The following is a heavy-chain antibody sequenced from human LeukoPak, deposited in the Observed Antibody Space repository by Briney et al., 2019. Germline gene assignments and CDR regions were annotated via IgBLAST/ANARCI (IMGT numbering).Heavy chain of an antibody. Sequence: KPGGCLRLSCAASVFTFNSYNMNWVRQAPWKGLEWVSSISSSSSYIYYADSVRGRFTISRDNAKNSLYLQMNSLRAEDTAVYYYARGRDGSQSPIDDWGQGTLVTVSS. V-gene: IGHV3-21*01. CDR3: ARGRDGSQSPIDD. D-gene: IGHD5-24*01. CDR2: ISSSSSYI. CDR1: VFTFNSYN. J-gene: IGHJ4*02.